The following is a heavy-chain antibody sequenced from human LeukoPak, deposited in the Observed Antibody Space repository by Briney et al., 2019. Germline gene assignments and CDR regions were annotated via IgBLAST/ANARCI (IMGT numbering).Heavy chain of an antibody. CDR1: GGTFSSYA. V-gene: IGHV1-69*04. Sequence: GASVKVSCKASGGTFSSYAISWVRQAPGQGLEWMGRIIPILGIAKYAQKFQGRVSFTAGDSTATVYMELSSLRSEDTAVYYCAHSPRPSYDLGPSYFYSYMDVWGKGTTVTVSS. D-gene: IGHD1-1*01. CDR2: IIPILGIA. J-gene: IGHJ6*03. CDR3: AHSPRPSYDLGPSYFYSYMDV.